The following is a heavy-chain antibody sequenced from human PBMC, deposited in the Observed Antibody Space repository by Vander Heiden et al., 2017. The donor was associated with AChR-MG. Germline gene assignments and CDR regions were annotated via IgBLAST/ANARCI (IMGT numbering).Heavy chain of an antibody. J-gene: IGHJ6*02. CDR1: GGSFRGYY. D-gene: IGHD6-6*01. CDR2: IKHSGST. Sequence: QVQLQQWGAGLLKPSETLSLTCAVYGGSFRGYYWSWIRQPPGKGLEWIGEIKHSGSTNYNPSLKSRVTISVDTSKNQFSLKLSSVTAADTAVYYCAGRRRAARYYYYGMDVWGQGTTVTVSS. CDR3: AGRRRAARYYYYGMDV. V-gene: IGHV4-34*01.